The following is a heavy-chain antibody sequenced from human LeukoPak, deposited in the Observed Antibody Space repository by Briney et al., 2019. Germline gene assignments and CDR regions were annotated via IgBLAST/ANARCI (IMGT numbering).Heavy chain of an antibody. V-gene: IGHV3-53*01. CDR2: LYSGGST. Sequence: GGSLRLSCVASGFTVSSSHMTWVRQAPGKGLEWVSVLYSGGSTYYADSVKGRFTISRDNSKNTLYLQMNSLRAEDTAVYYCAKDRWNYGFDYWGQGTLVTVSS. J-gene: IGHJ4*02. CDR3: AKDRWNYGFDY. CDR1: GFTVSSSH. D-gene: IGHD1-7*01.